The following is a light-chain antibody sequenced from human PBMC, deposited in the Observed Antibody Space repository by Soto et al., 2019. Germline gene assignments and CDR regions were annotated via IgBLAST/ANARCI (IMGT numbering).Light chain of an antibody. CDR2: DAS. Sequence: DIQMTQPPSTLSASVEDRVTITCRASQSISSWLAWYQQKPGKAPKLLIYDASNLETGVPSRFSGSGSGTDFTFTISSLQPEDIATYYCQQYDNLPSTFGQGTRVEI. V-gene: IGKV1-33*01. CDR3: QQYDNLPST. J-gene: IGKJ5*01. CDR1: QSISSW.